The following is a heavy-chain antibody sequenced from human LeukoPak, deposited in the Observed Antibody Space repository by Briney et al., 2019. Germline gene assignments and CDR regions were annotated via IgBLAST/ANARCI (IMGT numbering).Heavy chain of an antibody. V-gene: IGHV3-53*04. Sequence: GGSLRLSCAASGFTVSSNYMSWVRQAPGKGLEWVSVIYSGGSTYYADSVKGRFTISRHNSKNTLYLQMNSLRAEDTAVYYCARSLGGIAVAGTLAFDIRGQGTMVTVSS. CDR1: GFTVSSNY. J-gene: IGHJ3*02. CDR2: IYSGGST. CDR3: ARSLGGIAVAGTLAFDI. D-gene: IGHD6-19*01.